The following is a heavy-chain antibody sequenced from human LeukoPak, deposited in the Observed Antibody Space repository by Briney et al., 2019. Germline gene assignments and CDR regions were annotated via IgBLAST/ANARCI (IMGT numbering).Heavy chain of an antibody. Sequence: QSGGSLRLSCAASGFTVSSNYMSWVRQAPGKGLEWVSVIYSGGSTYYADSVKGRFTISRDNSKNTLYLQMNSLRAEDTAVYYCARERYYYGSGSYDYWGQGTLVTVSS. D-gene: IGHD3-10*01. V-gene: IGHV3-66*01. CDR2: IYSGGST. CDR1: GFTVSSNY. CDR3: ARERYYYGSGSYDY. J-gene: IGHJ4*02.